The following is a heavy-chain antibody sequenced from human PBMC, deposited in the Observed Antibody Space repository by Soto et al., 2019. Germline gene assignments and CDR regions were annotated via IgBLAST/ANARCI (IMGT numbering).Heavy chain of an antibody. V-gene: IGHV1-8*01. CDR2: MNPNSGNT. J-gene: IGHJ6*03. Sequence: GASVKVSCKASGYTFTSYDINWVRQATGQGLEWMGWMNPNSGNTGYAQKFQGRVTMTRNTSISTAYMELSSLRSEDTAVYYCARLHYYYYYMDVWGKGTTVTVSS. CDR3: ARLHYYYYYMDV. CDR1: GYTFTSYD.